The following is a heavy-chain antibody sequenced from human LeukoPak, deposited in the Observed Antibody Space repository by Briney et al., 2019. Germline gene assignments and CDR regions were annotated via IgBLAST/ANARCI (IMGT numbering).Heavy chain of an antibody. D-gene: IGHD1-20*01. CDR2: ISDDGKKT. V-gene: IGHV3-74*01. Sequence: GGSLRLSCAESGFTFTSHWMHWVRQAPGKGLVWVSHISDDGKKTNYADSVKGRFTISRDVAKNTLHLQMDSLRVEDTAVYYCAASFRVTGATNYYWGQGTMVTVSS. CDR3: AASFRVTGATNYY. J-gene: IGHJ4*02. CDR1: GFTFTSHW.